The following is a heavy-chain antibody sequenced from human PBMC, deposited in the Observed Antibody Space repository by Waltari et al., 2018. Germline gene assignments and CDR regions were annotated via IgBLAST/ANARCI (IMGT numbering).Heavy chain of an antibody. D-gene: IGHD6-13*01. CDR3: ARWQQLVLFDY. CDR2: INHSGST. J-gene: IGHJ4*02. Sequence: QVQLQQWGAGLLKPSETLSLNCAVYGGSFSGYYWSWIRQPPGKGLEWIGEINHSGSTNYNPSLKSRVTISVDTSKNQFSLKLSSVTAADTAVYYCARWQQLVLFDYWGQGTLVTVSS. CDR1: GGSFSGYY. V-gene: IGHV4-34*01.